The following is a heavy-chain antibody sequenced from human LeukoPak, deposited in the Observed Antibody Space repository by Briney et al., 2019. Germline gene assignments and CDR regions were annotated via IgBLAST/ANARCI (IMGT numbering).Heavy chain of an antibody. V-gene: IGHV3-23*01. CDR2: INAGGGGT. Sequence: GGSLRLSCAASGFTFTNYAMNWVRQAPGKGLEWVSFINAGGGGTDYADSVKGRFTISRDNSKMYLQMDNLRAEDTAVYYCAEVGFGGQTNNWGQGTLVTVSS. CDR1: GFTFTNYA. CDR3: AEVGFGGQTNN. J-gene: IGHJ4*02. D-gene: IGHD4-23*01.